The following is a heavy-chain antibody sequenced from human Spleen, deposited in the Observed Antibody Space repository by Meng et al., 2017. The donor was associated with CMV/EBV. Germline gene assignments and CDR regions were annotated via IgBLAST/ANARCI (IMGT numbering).Heavy chain of an antibody. CDR1: GGSFSGYY. Sequence: QVQLQQWGAGLLKPSGTLSLPCAVYGGSFSGYYWSWIRQPPGKGLEWIGEIPHRGSSAYNPSLKSRVSMSIDKSKNQFSLKLTSVTAADTAVYHCLRGSGGSVWGQGTLVTASS. CDR2: IPHRGSS. CDR3: LRGSGGSV. J-gene: IGHJ1*01. V-gene: IGHV4-34*01. D-gene: IGHD3-10*01.